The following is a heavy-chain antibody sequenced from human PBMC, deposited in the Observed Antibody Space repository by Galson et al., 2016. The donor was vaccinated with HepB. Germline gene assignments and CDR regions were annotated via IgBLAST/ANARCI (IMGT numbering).Heavy chain of an antibody. CDR3: AREVFIPG. J-gene: IGHJ4*02. Sequence: SLRLSCAASGFTFSRFWMSWVRQAPGKGPEWVANIKQDGSERYYVDSVEGRFTISRDNARNSVYLQMNSLRAEDTAVYYCAREVFIPGRGQGTRVTVSS. D-gene: IGHD2-21*01. CDR2: IKQDGSER. CDR1: GFTFSRFW. V-gene: IGHV3-7*03.